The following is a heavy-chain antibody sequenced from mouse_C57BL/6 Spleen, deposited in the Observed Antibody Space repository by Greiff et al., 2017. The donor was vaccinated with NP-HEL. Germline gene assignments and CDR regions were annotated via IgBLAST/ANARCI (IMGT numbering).Heavy chain of an antibody. V-gene: IGHV5-16*01. J-gene: IGHJ2*01. D-gene: IGHD2-2*01. Sequence: EVHLVESEGGLVQPGSSMKLSCTASGFTFSDYYMAWVRQVPEKGLEWVANINYDGSSTYYLDSLKSRFIISRDNAKNILYLQMSSLKSEDTATYYCAREDDRLDYFDYWGQGTTLTVSS. CDR3: AREDDRLDYFDY. CDR2: INYDGSST. CDR1: GFTFSDYY.